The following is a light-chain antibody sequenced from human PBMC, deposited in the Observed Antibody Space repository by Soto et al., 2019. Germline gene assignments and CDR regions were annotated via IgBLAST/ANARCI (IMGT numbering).Light chain of an antibody. J-gene: IGKJ5*01. CDR2: GAS. CDR3: QQYGSSSIT. CDR1: QSVTSSY. V-gene: IGKV3-20*01. Sequence: EIVLTQSPGTLSLSPGERATLSCRASQSVTSSYLAWYQQKPGQAPRLLIYGASSRATGIPDRFSGSGSGTDFPLIISRLEPEDFALYYCQQYGSSSITFGQGTRLEIK.